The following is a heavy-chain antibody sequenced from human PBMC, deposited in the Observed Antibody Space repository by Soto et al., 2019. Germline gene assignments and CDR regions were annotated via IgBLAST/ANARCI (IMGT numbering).Heavy chain of an antibody. J-gene: IGHJ4*02. CDR2: ISGSGGST. Sequence: EVQLLESGGGLVQPGGSLRLSCAASGFTFSSYAMSWVRQAPGKGLEWVSAISGSGGSTYYADSGKGRFTISRDNSKNTLYLQMNSLTAEDTAVYYCAKYGRGYYDSSPYYFDYWGQGTLVTVSS. V-gene: IGHV3-23*01. CDR1: GFTFSSYA. CDR3: AKYGRGYYDSSPYYFDY. D-gene: IGHD3-22*01.